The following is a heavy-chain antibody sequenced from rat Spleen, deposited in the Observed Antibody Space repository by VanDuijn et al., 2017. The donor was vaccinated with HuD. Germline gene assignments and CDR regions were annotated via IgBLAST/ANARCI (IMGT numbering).Heavy chain of an antibody. CDR3: ARPTEGIAWFTY. J-gene: IGHJ3*01. CDR2: ISPGGGST. V-gene: IGHV5S23*01. Sequence: EVQLVESGGGLVQPGRSLKLSCAASGFTFSDYAMAWVRQAPKKGLEWVASISPGGGSTYYRDSVKGRFTISRDIAKSILFLEMDSLRSEDTATYYCARPTEGIAWFTYWGQGALVTVSS. D-gene: IGHD1-11*01. CDR1: GFTFSDYA.